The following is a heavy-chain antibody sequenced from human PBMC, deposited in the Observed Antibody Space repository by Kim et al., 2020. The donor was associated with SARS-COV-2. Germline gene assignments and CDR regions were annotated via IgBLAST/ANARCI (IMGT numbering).Heavy chain of an antibody. J-gene: IGHJ4*02. CDR1: GGSISSYY. V-gene: IGHV4-59*01. CDR3: ARVGEITDSAYMWTSYRNTDFDL. Sequence: SETLSLTCSVSGGSISSYYWSWIRQPPGKGLEWIGYIHYSGSTDYNPSLKSRVTISVDTSNNQFSLKLNSVTAADTAVYYCARVGEITDSAYMWTSYRNTDFDLWGQGTLVTVSS. CDR2: IHYSGST. D-gene: IGHD3-16*02.